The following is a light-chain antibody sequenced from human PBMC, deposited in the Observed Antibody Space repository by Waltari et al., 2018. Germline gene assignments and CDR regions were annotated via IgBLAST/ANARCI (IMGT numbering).Light chain of an antibody. CDR3: QSYDTSLSVV. J-gene: IGLJ3*02. CDR2: GST. V-gene: IGLV1-40*01. Sequence: QSVLTQPPSVSGAPGQRVTISCTGSGSNIGAGYDVHWYQQLPRAAPKLLIYGSTCRPLWVPARFFGSTSGTSASLAITGLQAEDEADYYCQSYDTSLSVVFGGGTKLTVL. CDR1: GSNIGAGYD.